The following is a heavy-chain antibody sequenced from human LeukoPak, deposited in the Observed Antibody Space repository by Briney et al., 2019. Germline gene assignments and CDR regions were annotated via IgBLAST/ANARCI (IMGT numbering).Heavy chain of an antibody. CDR2: IKQDGSEK. J-gene: IGHJ4*02. CDR3: ARIIKYCNGWYNFDY. V-gene: IGHV3-7*03. D-gene: IGHD6-19*01. CDR1: GFSISSYW. Sequence: GGSLRLSCAASGFSISSYWMSWVRQAPGKGLEWVANIKQDGSEKYYVDSLKGRFTISRDNAKNSLYLQMDSLRAEDTAVYYCARIIKYCNGWYNFDYWGQGTLVTVSS.